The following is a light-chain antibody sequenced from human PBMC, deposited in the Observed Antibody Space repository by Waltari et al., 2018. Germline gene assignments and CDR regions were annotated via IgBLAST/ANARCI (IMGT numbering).Light chain of an antibody. Sequence: DIVMTQSPLSLPVTPGEPASISCRSSQGLLHSNGYNYLDWYLQKPGQSPQLLIYLGSNRASGVPDRFSGSGSGTDFTLKISRVEAEDVGVYYCMQALHTGTFGQGTKVEIK. V-gene: IGKV2-28*01. CDR2: LGS. CDR1: QGLLHSNGYNY. CDR3: MQALHTGT. J-gene: IGKJ1*01.